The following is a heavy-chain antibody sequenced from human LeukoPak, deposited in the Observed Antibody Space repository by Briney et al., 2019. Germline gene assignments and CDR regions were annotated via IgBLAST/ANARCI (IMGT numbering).Heavy chain of an antibody. J-gene: IGHJ3*02. CDR3: ATYSGSPLDAFDI. CDR2: IYYSGTT. D-gene: IGHD1-26*01. V-gene: IGHV4-59*08. CDR1: GGSLTGYY. Sequence: ASETLSLTCSVSGGSLTGYYWSWIRQPPGKGLEWIGYIYYSGTTNYNPSLKSRVTISVDTSKNQFSLKLSSVTAADTAVYYCATYSGSPLDAFDIWGQGTMVTVSS.